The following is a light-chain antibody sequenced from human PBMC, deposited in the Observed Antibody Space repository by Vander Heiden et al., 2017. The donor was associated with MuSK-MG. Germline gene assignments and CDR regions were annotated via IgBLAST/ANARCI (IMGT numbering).Light chain of an antibody. CDR2: WAS. V-gene: IGKV4-1*01. J-gene: IGKJ1*01. CDR3: LQYYPVPWT. CDR1: QSVLYTSNNENY. Sequence: EIVLTQSPDSLAVSLGERATINCKSSQSVLYTSNNENYLAWYQQKPGQAPKLLIYWASIRDSGVPDRFSGSGSGTDFTLTITSLKAEDVAVYYCLQYYPVPWTFGQGTKVEV.